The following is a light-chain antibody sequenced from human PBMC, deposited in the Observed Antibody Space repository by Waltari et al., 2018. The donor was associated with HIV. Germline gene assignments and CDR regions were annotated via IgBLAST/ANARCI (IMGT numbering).Light chain of an antibody. V-gene: IGLV2-14*01. CDR1: SSNVGGYDF. J-gene: IGLJ2*01. Sequence: QSALTQPASVSGSPGQSITISCTGTSSNVGGYDFVSWYQQHPGKAPKLMIYEVSKRPSGVSTRFSGCKSGNTASLTISGLQAEDEADYYCTSYTSSSTVVFGGGTKLTVL. CDR2: EVS. CDR3: TSYTSSSTVV.